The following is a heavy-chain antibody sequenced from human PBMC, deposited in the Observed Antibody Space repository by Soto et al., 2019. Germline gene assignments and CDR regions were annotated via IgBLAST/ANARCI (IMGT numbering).Heavy chain of an antibody. Sequence: GGSLRLCCAASGLSFSSYAMHWVRQAPGKGLEWVAVISYDGSNKYYADSVKGRFTISRDNSKNTLYLQMNSLRAEDTAVYYCARDRSRPVIAVAVHWGQGTLVTVSS. J-gene: IGHJ4*02. CDR2: ISYDGSNK. V-gene: IGHV3-30-3*01. CDR3: ARDRSRPVIAVAVH. D-gene: IGHD6-19*01. CDR1: GLSFSSYA.